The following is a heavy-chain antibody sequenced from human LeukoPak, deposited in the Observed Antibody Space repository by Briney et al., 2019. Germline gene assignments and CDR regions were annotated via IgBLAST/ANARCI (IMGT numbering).Heavy chain of an antibody. Sequence: GGSLRLSCAASGFTFTDYWMHWVRQAPGKGLVWVSHINSYGSTTYADSAKGRFTISRDNAKNTVYLQMNSLRADDTAVYYCARDHWGYVFDYWGQGILVTVSS. CDR1: GFTFTDYW. CDR2: INSYGST. D-gene: IGHD7-27*01. J-gene: IGHJ4*02. V-gene: IGHV3-74*03. CDR3: ARDHWGYVFDY.